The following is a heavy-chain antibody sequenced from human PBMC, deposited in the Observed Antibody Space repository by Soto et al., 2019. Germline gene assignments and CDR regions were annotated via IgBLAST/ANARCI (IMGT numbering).Heavy chain of an antibody. D-gene: IGHD3-10*01. J-gene: IGHJ4*02. CDR2: ITGSGGST. CDR3: AIASVTRIRGEPPAH. Sequence: GGSLRLSCTASGIIFSAFAMSWVRQAPGKGLEWVSGITGSGGSTNYADSVKGRFTIFRDNSKDTLCLQMHSLGVDDTAIYYCAIASVTRIRGEPPAHWGQGTLVTVSS. CDR1: GIIFSAFA. V-gene: IGHV3-23*01.